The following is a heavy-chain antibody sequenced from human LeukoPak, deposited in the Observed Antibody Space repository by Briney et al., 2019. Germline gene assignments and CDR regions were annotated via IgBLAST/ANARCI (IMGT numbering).Heavy chain of an antibody. Sequence: SETLSLTCTISGGSISSISYYWGWIRQPPGKGLEWIGEINHSGSTNYNPSLKSRVTISVDTSKNQFSLKLSSVTAADTAVYYCASRTYNYYDSSGYYRYWGQGTLVTVSS. J-gene: IGHJ4*02. D-gene: IGHD3-22*01. CDR2: INHSGST. CDR3: ASRTYNYYDSSGYYRY. V-gene: IGHV4-39*07. CDR1: GGSISSISYY.